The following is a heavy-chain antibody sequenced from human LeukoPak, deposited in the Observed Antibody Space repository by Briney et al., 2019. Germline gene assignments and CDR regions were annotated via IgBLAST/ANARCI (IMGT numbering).Heavy chain of an antibody. J-gene: IGHJ4*02. D-gene: IGHD2-15*01. V-gene: IGHV1-69*05. CDR3: ASVVGAHDYIDY. CDR1: GGTFSSYA. CDR2: IIPIFGTA. Sequence: SVKVSCKASGGTFSSYAISWVRQAPGQGLEWMGGIIPIFGTANYAQKLQGRVTMTTDTSTSTAYMELRSLRSDDTAVYYCASVVGAHDYIDYWGQGTLVTVSS.